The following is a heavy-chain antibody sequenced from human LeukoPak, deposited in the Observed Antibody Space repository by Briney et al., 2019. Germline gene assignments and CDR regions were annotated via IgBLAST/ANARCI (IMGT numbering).Heavy chain of an antibody. D-gene: IGHD2-2*01. Sequence: GASVKVSCTHSGYTFTRHAINWVRQVPGQGFEWMGWISVDTGNPTYAQGFAGRFVFSLDTSVGTANLQISSLKPEDTAVYYCARDGYEYCSSTSCLDYWGQGTLVTVSS. CDR1: GYTFTRHA. V-gene: IGHV7-4-1*02. J-gene: IGHJ4*02. CDR3: ARDGYEYCSSTSCLDY. CDR2: ISVDTGNP.